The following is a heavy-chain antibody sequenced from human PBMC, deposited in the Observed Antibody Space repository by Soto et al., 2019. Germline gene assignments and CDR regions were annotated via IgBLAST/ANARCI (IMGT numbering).Heavy chain of an antibody. V-gene: IGHV2-70*11. Sequence: SGPTLVNPTQTLTLTCTFSGFSLSTSGMCVSWIRQPPGKALEWLARVDWDDDKYYSTSLKTRLTISKDTSKNQVVLTMTNMDPVDTATYYCARSTYYYDSSGYGFYYFDYWGQGTLVTSPQ. J-gene: IGHJ4*02. CDR2: VDWDDDK. D-gene: IGHD3-22*01. CDR3: ARSTYYYDSSGYGFYYFDY. CDR1: GFSLSTSGMC.